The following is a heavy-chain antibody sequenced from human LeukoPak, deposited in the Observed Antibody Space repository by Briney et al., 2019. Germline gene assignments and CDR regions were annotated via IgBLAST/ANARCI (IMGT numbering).Heavy chain of an antibody. CDR1: DDSITMYY. CDR2: VGHTGST. CDR3: ARGRVSSSTWYSTYYYYFYMDV. Sequence: PSETLSLTCSVSDDSITMYYWTWIRQPPGKGLEWIGYVGHTGSTNFNPSLNGRVSISRDTTKNLFSLRLRSVTAADTAVYFCARGRVSSSTWYSTYYYYFYMDVWGKGTTVTVSS. D-gene: IGHD1-1*01. V-gene: IGHV4-59*01. J-gene: IGHJ6*03.